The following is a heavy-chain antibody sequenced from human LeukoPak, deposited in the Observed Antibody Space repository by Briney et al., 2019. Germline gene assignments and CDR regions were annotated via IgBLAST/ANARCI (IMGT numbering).Heavy chain of an antibody. Sequence: GESLKISCKGSGYSFTSYWIGWVRQMPGKGLEWMGIIYPGDSDTRYSPSFQGQVTISADKSNSTAYLQWSSLKASDTAMYYCARRALPNTKSNWFVPWGQGTLVTVSS. CDR2: IYPGDSDT. V-gene: IGHV5-51*01. J-gene: IGHJ5*02. D-gene: IGHD1-26*01. CDR3: ARRALPNTKSNWFVP. CDR1: GYSFTSYW.